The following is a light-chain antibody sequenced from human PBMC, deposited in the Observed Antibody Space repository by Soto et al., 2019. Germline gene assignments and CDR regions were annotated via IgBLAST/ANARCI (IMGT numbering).Light chain of an antibody. V-gene: IGKV1-39*01. Sequence: DIQMTQSPPSLSASVGHRVTISCRASQNIDIFLNWYHQKPGRAPNLLIYGASTLQDGVPSRFSGSGSRTDFSLTITSLQPEDFGTYYCQQSYSAPPLTFGAGTKLDIK. CDR1: QNIDIF. CDR2: GAS. J-gene: IGKJ4*01. CDR3: QQSYSAPPLT.